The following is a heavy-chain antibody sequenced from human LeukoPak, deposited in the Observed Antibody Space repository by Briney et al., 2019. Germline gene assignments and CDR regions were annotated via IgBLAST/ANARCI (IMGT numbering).Heavy chain of an antibody. Sequence: ASVTVSCKASGYMVSDYYMHWVRQAPGQGLEWMGWIRGDTGDTDSPQKFQGRVTMTRDTSTNTAYMELSRLRKADTAIYFCARVRGNSCDYWGQGTLVTVSS. D-gene: IGHD6-13*01. CDR3: ARVRGNSCDY. CDR2: IRGDTGDT. CDR1: GYMVSDYY. J-gene: IGHJ4*02. V-gene: IGHV1-2*02.